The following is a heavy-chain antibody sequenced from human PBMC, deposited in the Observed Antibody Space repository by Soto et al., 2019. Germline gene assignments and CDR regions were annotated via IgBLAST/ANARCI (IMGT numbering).Heavy chain of an antibody. CDR3: ARRDCTNGVCYRSPDDY. CDR1: SYTFTSYD. Sequence: ASVKVSCKASSYTFTSYDINWVLQATGQGIEWMGWMNPNSGNTGYAQKFQGRVTMTRNTSISTAYMELSSLRSEDTAVYYCARRDCTNGVCYRSPDDYWGQGTLVTVSS. J-gene: IGHJ4*02. D-gene: IGHD2-8*01. V-gene: IGHV1-8*01. CDR2: MNPNSGNT.